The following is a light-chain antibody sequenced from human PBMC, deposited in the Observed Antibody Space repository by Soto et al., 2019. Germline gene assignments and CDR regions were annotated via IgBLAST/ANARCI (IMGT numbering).Light chain of an antibody. CDR1: QTISRW. CDR3: QQYTTYWT. V-gene: IGKV1-5*01. CDR2: DAS. Sequence: DIQLTQSPSTLSASLGARVSINCRASQTISRWLAWYQQKPGKAPKLLIYDASSLGSGVPSRFRGSGSGTEFTLTISSLQSDDFATYYCQQYTTYWTFGQGTKVDIK. J-gene: IGKJ1*01.